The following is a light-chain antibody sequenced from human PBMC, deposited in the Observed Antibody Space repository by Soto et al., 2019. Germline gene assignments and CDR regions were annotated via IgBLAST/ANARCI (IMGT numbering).Light chain of an antibody. J-gene: IGKJ2*01. Sequence: EIVMTQSPATLSVSPGERATLSCRASQSISSKLAWYQQRPGQAPMLLMFDASTRATGFPARFSGSGSGTEFALTISSLQSADFAVYYCLQYNDWPRTFGQGTNLEI. V-gene: IGKV3-15*01. CDR2: DAS. CDR3: LQYNDWPRT. CDR1: QSISSK.